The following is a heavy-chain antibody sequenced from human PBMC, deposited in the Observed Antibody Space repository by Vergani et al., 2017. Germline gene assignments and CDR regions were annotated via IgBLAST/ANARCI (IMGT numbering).Heavy chain of an antibody. CDR3: ARDDARDQLLRWGMDV. D-gene: IGHD2-2*01. CDR1: GYTFSDYY. Sequence: QVQLVQSGAELKKPGASVRVSCKASGYTFSDYYIHWVRQAPGQGPEWLGWMNPDDGDTMYAEKFKGRVTMTRVTSLSTGYMDLTRLTSDDTAVYYCARDDARDQLLRWGMDVWGRGTLVTVSS. CDR2: MNPDDGDT. V-gene: IGHV1-2*02. J-gene: IGHJ2*01.